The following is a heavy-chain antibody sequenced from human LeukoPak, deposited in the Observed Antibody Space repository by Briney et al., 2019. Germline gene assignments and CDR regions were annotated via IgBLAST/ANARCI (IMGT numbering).Heavy chain of an antibody. V-gene: IGHV4-59*08. J-gene: IGHJ5*02. CDR1: GGSISSYY. CDR3: ARRITMVRGVRGDGFDP. CDR2: IYYSGST. Sequence: SETLCLTCTVSGGSISSYYWSWIRQPPGKGLEWIGYIYYSGSTNYDPSLKSRVTISVDTSKNQFSLKLSSVTAADTAVYYCARRITMVRGVRGDGFDPWGQGTLVTVSS. D-gene: IGHD3-10*01.